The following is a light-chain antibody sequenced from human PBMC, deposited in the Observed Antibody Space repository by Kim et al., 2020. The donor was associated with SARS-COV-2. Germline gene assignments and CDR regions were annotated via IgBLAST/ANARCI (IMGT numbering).Light chain of an antibody. Sequence: QSALTQPASVSGSPGQSITISCTGTSSDVGSYNLVSWYQQHPGKAPILMIYEVSKRPSGVSNRFSGSKSGNTASLTISGLQAEDEADYYCCSYAGSSTSVFGTGTKVTVL. V-gene: IGLV2-23*02. J-gene: IGLJ1*01. CDR1: SSDVGSYNL. CDR3: CSYAGSSTSV. CDR2: EVS.